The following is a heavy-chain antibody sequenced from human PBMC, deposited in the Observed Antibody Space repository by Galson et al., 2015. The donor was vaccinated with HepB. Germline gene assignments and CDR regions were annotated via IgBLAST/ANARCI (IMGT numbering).Heavy chain of an antibody. V-gene: IGHV3-33*04. D-gene: IGHD3-3*01. J-gene: IGHJ4*02. CDR3: ARGLEWHEMYYFDY. Sequence: SLRLSCAASGNTFSSHGMHWVRQAPGKGLEWVALIWYDGSKDYYADSVKGRFAVSRDNFNNILYLQMNSLRAEDTAVYYCARGLEWHEMYYFDYWGQGTLVTVSS. CDR1: GNTFSSHG. CDR2: IWYDGSKD.